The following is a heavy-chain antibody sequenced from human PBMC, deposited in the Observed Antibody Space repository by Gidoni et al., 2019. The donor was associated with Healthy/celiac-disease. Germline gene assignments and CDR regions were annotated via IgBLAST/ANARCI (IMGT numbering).Heavy chain of an antibody. CDR3: ARVRLQLWLLGPFDY. CDR2: ISYDGSNK. Sequence: QVQLVESGGGVVQPGRSLRLSCAASGFTFSSYAMHWVRQAPGKGLEWVAVISYDGSNKYYADSVKGRFTISRDNSKNTLYLQMNSLRAEDTAVYYCARVRLQLWLLGPFDYWGQGTLVTVSS. J-gene: IGHJ4*02. V-gene: IGHV3-30-3*01. D-gene: IGHD5-18*01. CDR1: GFTFSSYA.